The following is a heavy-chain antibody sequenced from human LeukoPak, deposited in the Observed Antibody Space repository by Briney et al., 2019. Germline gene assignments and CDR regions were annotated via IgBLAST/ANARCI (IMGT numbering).Heavy chain of an antibody. D-gene: IGHD2-2*01. CDR2: IRYDGSNK. CDR1: GFTFSSYG. J-gene: IGHJ4*02. V-gene: IGHV3-30*02. Sequence: GESLKISCTASGFTFSSYGMHWVRQAPGKGLEWVAFIRYDGSNKYYADSVKGRFTISRDNSKNTLYLQMNSLRAEDTAVYYCTSPAAMNDYWGQGTLVTVSS. CDR3: TSPAAMNDY.